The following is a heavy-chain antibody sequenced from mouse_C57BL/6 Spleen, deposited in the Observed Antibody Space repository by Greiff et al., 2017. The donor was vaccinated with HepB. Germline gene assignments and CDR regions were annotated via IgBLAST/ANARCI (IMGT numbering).Heavy chain of an antibody. CDR2: ISSGSSTL. J-gene: IGHJ4*01. D-gene: IGHD1-1*01. Sequence: VKLVATGGGLVKPGGSLKLSCAATGFTFSDYGMHWVRPAPEKGLEGVAYISSGSSTLYYADTVKGRFTISRDNAKNTLFLQMTSLRSEDTAMYYCARPNFDSRWAMDYSGQGTSVTVSS. CDR3: ARPNFDSRWAMDY. V-gene: IGHV5-17*01. CDR1: GFTFSDYG.